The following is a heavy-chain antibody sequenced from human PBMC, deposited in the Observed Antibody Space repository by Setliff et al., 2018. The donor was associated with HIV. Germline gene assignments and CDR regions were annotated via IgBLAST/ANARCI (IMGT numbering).Heavy chain of an antibody. CDR2: IWYDGSNK. Sequence: PGGSLRLSCAASGFTFSTYRMNWVRQAPGKGLEWVAVIWYDGSNKYYADSVKGRFTISRDNSKNTLFLQMNSLRGDDTAVYYCARDDGRSLFLDYWGQGTLVTVSS. V-gene: IGHV3-33*08. CDR3: ARDDGRSLFLDY. CDR1: GFTFSTYR. D-gene: IGHD1-26*01. J-gene: IGHJ4*02.